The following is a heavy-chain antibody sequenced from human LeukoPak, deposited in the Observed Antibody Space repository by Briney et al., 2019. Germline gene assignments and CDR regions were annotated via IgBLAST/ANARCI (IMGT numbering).Heavy chain of an antibody. J-gene: IGHJ4*02. Sequence: GGSLRLSCAASGFTFSSYEMNWVRQAPGKGLEWVSYISSSGSTIYYADSVKGRFTISRDNAKNTLYLQMNSLRAEDTAVYYCARASTLIALPGHYYFDYWGQGTLVTVSS. V-gene: IGHV3-48*03. D-gene: IGHD3-16*01. CDR1: GFTFSSYE. CDR2: ISSSGSTI. CDR3: ARASTLIALPGHYYFDY.